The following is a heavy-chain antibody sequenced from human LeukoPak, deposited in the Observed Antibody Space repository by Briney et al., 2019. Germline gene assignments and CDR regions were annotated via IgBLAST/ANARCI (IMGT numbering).Heavy chain of an antibody. D-gene: IGHD2-15*01. CDR2: IYYSGST. CDR1: GGSISSGGYY. CDR3: ARGSVMVMRRGDAFDI. Sequence: SETLSLTCTVSGGSISSGGYYWSWIRQHPGKGLEWIGYIYYSGSTYYNPSLKSRVTISVDTSKNQFSLKLSSVTAADTAVYYCARGSVMVMRRGDAFDIWGQGTMVTVSS. J-gene: IGHJ3*02. V-gene: IGHV4-31*03.